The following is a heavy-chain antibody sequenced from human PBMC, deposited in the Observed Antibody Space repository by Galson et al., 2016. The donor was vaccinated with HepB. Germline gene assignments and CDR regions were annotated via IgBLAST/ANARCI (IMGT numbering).Heavy chain of an antibody. D-gene: IGHD3-10*01. J-gene: IGHJ6*02. CDR1: GFTFSKYA. CDR2: IAYDGTNK. CDR3: ARDRDYYGAGSYHYAMDV. Sequence: SLRLSCAASGFTFSKYAIHWVRQAPGKGLEWVAVIAYDGTNKYDADSVKGRFTISRDNSKNTLYLQMNSLTAEDTAVYYCARDRDYYGAGSYHYAMDVWGQGTTVTVSS. V-gene: IGHV3-30*04.